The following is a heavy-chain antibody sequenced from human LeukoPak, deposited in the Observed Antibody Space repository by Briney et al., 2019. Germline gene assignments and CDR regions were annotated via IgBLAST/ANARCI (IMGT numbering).Heavy chain of an antibody. CDR1: GFTFSNAW. J-gene: IGHJ4*02. V-gene: IGHV3-49*03. CDR3: TRSLGYSSGWYAVSEFDY. Sequence: GGSLRLSCAASGFTFSNAWMSWFRQAPGKGLEWVGFIRSKAYGGTTEYAASVKGRFTISRDDSKSIAYLQMNSLKTEDTAVYYCTRSLGYSSGWYAVSEFDYWGQGTLVTVSS. CDR2: IRSKAYGGTT. D-gene: IGHD6-19*01.